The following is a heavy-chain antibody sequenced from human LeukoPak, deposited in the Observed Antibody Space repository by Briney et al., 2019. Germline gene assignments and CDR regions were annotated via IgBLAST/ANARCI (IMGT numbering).Heavy chain of an antibody. CDR1: GFTFSSYS. CDR3: ASGSGSRPTLRGWFDP. CDR2: ISSSSSYI. V-gene: IGHV3-21*01. J-gene: IGHJ5*02. D-gene: IGHD3-10*01. Sequence: GGSLRLSCAASGFTFSSYSMNWVRQAPGKGLEWVSSISSSSSYIYYADSVKGRFTISRDNAKNSLYLQMNSLRAEDTAVYYCASGSGSRPTLRGWFDPWGQGTLVTVSS.